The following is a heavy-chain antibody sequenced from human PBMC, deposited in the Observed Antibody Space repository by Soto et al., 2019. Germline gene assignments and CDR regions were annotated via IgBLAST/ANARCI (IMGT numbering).Heavy chain of an antibody. V-gene: IGHV6-1*01. J-gene: IGHJ3*02. CDR3: ARDRMRNYYDSSGYTPLPDVFDI. D-gene: IGHD3-22*01. CDR2: TYYRSKWYN. Sequence: SQTLSLTCAISGDSVSSNSAAWNWIRQSPSRGLEWLGRTYYRSKWYNDYAVSVKSRITINPDTSKNQFSLQLNSVTPEDTAVYYCARDRMRNYYDSSGYTPLPDVFDIWGQGTMVIVSS. CDR1: GDSVSSNSAA.